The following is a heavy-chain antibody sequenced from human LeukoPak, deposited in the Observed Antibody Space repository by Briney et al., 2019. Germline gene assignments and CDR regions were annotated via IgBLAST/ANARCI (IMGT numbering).Heavy chain of an antibody. D-gene: IGHD1-26*01. Sequence: SEALSLTCVVPVGSIRGTNWWSGVARLPAKGWEWSGVIFHSGSTNYNPSLKSRVTISVDKSKNQFSLKLNSVTAADTAVYYCARGGNKWELDNWFDPWGQGTLVTVSS. CDR3: ARGGNKWELDNWFDP. CDR1: VGSIRGTNW. J-gene: IGHJ5*02. V-gene: IGHV4-4*02. CDR2: IFHSGST.